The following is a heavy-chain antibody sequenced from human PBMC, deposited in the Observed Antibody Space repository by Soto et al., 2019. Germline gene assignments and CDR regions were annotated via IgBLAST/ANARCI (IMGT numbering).Heavy chain of an antibody. D-gene: IGHD6-13*01. Sequence: ASVKVSCKASGYTFTSYGISWVRQAPGQGLEWMGWISAYNGNTNYAQKLQGRVTMTTDTSTSTAYMELRSLRSDDTAVYYCARDRFHSSSWYYYGMDVWGQGTTVTAP. V-gene: IGHV1-18*01. CDR2: ISAYNGNT. J-gene: IGHJ6*02. CDR1: GYTFTSYG. CDR3: ARDRFHSSSWYYYGMDV.